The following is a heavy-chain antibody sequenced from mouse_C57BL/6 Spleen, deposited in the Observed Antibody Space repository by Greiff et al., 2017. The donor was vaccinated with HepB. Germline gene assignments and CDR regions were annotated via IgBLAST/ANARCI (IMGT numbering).Heavy chain of an antibody. D-gene: IGHD2-3*01. CDR3: ARNGVYDGYPAWFAY. CDR2: IWSGGSP. Sequence: QVQLQQSGPGLVQPSQSLSITCTVSGFSLTSYGVHWVRQSPGKGLEWLGVIWSGGSPDYNAAFISRLSISKDNSKSQVFFKMNSLQADDTAIYYCARNGVYDGYPAWFAYWGQGTLVTVSA. CDR1: GFSLTSYG. J-gene: IGHJ3*01. V-gene: IGHV2-2*01.